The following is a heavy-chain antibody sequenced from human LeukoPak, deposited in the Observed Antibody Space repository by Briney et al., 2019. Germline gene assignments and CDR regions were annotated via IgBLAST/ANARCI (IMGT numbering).Heavy chain of an antibody. Sequence: ASVKVSCKASGYTFTSYFMHGVRQAPGQALEWMGIINPSGGSTSYAQKFQGRVTMTRDTSTSTVYMELSSLRSEDTAVYYCARLSDGDYPFDYWGQGTLVTVSS. V-gene: IGHV1-46*01. CDR1: GYTFTSYF. J-gene: IGHJ4*02. D-gene: IGHD4-17*01. CDR3: ARLSDGDYPFDY. CDR2: INPSGGST.